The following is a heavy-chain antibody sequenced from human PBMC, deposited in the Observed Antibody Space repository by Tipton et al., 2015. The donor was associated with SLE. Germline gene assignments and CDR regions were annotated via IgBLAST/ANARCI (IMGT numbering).Heavy chain of an antibody. D-gene: IGHD3-10*01. CDR3: ARDKGSGGPYYFDY. V-gene: IGHV4-4*08. CDR2: IYTSGST. J-gene: IGHJ4*02. Sequence: TLSLTCTVSGGSISSYYWSWIRQSPGKGLEWIGYIYTSGSTNYNPSLKSRVTISADTSKNQFSLQLSSVTAADTAVYYCARDKGSGGPYYFDYWGQGTLVTVSS. CDR1: GGSISSYY.